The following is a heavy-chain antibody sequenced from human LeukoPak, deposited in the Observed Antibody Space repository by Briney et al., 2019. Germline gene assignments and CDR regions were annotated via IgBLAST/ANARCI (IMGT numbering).Heavy chain of an antibody. CDR2: INRSGST. CDR3: ARAGYDYVWGSYRYPYFDY. J-gene: IGHJ4*02. CDR1: GGSFSGYY. D-gene: IGHD3-16*02. Sequence: SETLSLTCAVYGGSFSGYYWSWIRQSPGKGLEWIGEINRSGSTNYNPSLKSRVTISVDTSKNQFSLKLSSVTAADTAVYYCARAGYDYVWGSYRYPYFDYWGQGTLVTVSS. V-gene: IGHV4-34*01.